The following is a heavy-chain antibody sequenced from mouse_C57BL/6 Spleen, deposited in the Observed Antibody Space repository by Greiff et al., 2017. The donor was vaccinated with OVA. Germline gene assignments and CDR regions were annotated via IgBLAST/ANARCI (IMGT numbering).Heavy chain of an antibody. CDR1: GYTFTSYW. CDR3: ARVLHYYGSSPYWYCDV. D-gene: IGHD1-1*01. J-gene: IGHJ1*03. Sequence: QVQLQQPGAELVRPGTSVKLSCKASGYTFTSYWMHWVKQRPGQGLEWIGVIDPSDSYTNYNQKFKGKATLTVDTSSSTAYMQLSSLTSEDSAVYYCARVLHYYGSSPYWYCDVWGTGTTVTVSS. V-gene: IGHV1-59*01. CDR2: IDPSDSYT.